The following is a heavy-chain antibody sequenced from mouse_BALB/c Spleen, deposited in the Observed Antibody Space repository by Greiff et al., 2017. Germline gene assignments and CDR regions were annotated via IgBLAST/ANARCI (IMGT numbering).Heavy chain of an antibody. CDR2: ISSGGSYT. CDR1: GFTFSSYG. CDR3: ARHLYYFDY. J-gene: IGHJ2*01. V-gene: IGHV5-6*01. Sequence: EVNVVESGGDLVKPGGSLKLSCAASGFTFSSYGMSWVRQTPDKRLEWVATISSGGSYTYYPDSVKGRFTISRDNAKNTLYLQMSSLKSEDTAMYYCARHLYYFDYWGQGTTLTVSS.